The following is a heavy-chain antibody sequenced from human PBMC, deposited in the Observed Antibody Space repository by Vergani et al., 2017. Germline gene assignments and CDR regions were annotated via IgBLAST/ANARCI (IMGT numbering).Heavy chain of an antibody. J-gene: IGHJ4*02. CDR1: GFPFSSYS. Sequence: EVQLVESGGGLVQPGGPLRLPCAASGFPFSSYSMNGARQAPGKGLEWVSYIRSSSSTIKYADSVKGRFTIARDNAKNSLYLQMNSLRAEDTAVYYCARDWSGYMYFDYGGQGTLVTVSS. CDR3: ARDWSGYMYFDY. D-gene: IGHD3-3*01. CDR2: IRSSSSTI. V-gene: IGHV3-48*01.